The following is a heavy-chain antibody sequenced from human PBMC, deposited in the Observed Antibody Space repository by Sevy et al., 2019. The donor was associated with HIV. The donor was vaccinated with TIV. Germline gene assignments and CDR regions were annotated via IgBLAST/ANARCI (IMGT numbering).Heavy chain of an antibody. CDR1: GYTFTRYD. CDR3: TRGGYYAL. D-gene: IGHD3-10*01. V-gene: IGHV1-8*03. CDR2: MNPNSGNT. J-gene: IGHJ1*01. Sequence: ASVKVSCKASGYTFTRYDINWVRQATGQGLEWMGWMNPNSGNTGYEQKFQGRVTITRNTSINTAYMELSSLRSDDTAVYYCTRGGYYALWGQGTLVTVSS.